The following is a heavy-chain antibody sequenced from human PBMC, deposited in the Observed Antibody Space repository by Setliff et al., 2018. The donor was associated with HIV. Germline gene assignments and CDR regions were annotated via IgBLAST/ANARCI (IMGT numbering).Heavy chain of an antibody. D-gene: IGHD3-22*01. J-gene: IGHJ3*02. CDR3: ARLWAYYDSSGRTAFDI. CDR2: IYTTGST. V-gene: IGHV4-61*02. CDR1: GASLTRGYYY. Sequence: ASETLSLTCTVSGASLTRGYYYWSWIRQPAGXGLEWIGRIYTTGSTNYNSSLQSRVTISADTSRNHFSLRLGSVTAADTAVYYCARLWAYYDSSGRTAFDIWGQGTMVTVSS.